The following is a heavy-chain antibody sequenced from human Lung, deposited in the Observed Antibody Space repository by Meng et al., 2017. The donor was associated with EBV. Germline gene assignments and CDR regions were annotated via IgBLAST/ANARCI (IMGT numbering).Heavy chain of an antibody. CDR1: GGSISSGNNY. CDR2: IYYSGST. J-gene: IGHJ4*02. D-gene: IGHD4-23*01. V-gene: IGHV4-31*01. CDR3: ARARRGGHYFDY. Sequence: GQEHVKPHQPLSLTCCVSGGSISSGNNYWIWIRQPPGKGLEWIGYIYYSGSTYYNPSLKSLVTISVDTSKNQFSLKLSSVTAADTAVYYCARARRGGHYFDYWGQGTLVTVSS.